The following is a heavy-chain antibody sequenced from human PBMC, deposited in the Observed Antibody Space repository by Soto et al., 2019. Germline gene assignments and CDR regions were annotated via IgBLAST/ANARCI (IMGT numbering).Heavy chain of an antibody. CDR3: ARMQGTAGSPFDY. J-gene: IGHJ4*02. V-gene: IGHV3-33*01. Sequence: QVQLVESGGGVVQPGRSLRLSCAASGFTFSSYGMHWVRQAPGKGLEWVAVIWYDGSNKYYADSVEGRFTISRDNSKNTLYLQMNILRAEDTAVYYCARMQGTAGSPFDYWGQGTLVTVSS. D-gene: IGHD6-13*01. CDR1: GFTFSSYG. CDR2: IWYDGSNK.